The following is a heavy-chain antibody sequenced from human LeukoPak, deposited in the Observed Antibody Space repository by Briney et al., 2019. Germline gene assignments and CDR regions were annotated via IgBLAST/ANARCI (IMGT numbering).Heavy chain of an antibody. CDR3: ARGGYYDSSGYYYYYYYMDV. Sequence: KTSETLSLTCTVSGGSISSYYWSWIRQPPGKGLEWIGYIYYSGSTNYNPSLKSRVTISADTSKNQFSLKLSSVTAADTAVYYCARGGYYDSSGYYYYYYYMDVWGKGTTVTISS. D-gene: IGHD3-22*01. CDR2: IYYSGST. CDR1: GGSISSYY. J-gene: IGHJ6*03. V-gene: IGHV4-59*01.